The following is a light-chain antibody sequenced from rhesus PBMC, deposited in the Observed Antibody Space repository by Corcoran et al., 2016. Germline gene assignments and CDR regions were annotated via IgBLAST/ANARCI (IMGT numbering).Light chain of an antibody. V-gene: IGLV2-32*02. J-gene: IGLJ1*01. CDR2: EVS. CDR1: SSDIGGFNY. Sequence: QAALTQPRSVSGSPGQSVTISCIGTSSDIGGFNYVSWYQQHPGTAPKLMIYEVSKRPSGVSDRFSGSKSDNTASLTISGLQAEDEADYYCSSDAGRNTFIFGAGTRLTVL. CDR3: SSDAGRNTFI.